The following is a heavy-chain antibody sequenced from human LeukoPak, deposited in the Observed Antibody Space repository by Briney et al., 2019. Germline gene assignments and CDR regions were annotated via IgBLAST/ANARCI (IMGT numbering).Heavy chain of an antibody. CDR3: ARDRFDPWYSSSWHYGMDV. Sequence: GGSLRLSCAASGFTFSYYAMHWVRQAPGKGLEWVANIKQDGSETYYVDSVKGRFTISRDNAKNSLYLQMNSLRVEDTAVYYCARDRFDPWYSSSWHYGMDVWGQGTTVTVSS. J-gene: IGHJ6*02. D-gene: IGHD6-13*01. V-gene: IGHV3-7*01. CDR1: GFTFSYYA. CDR2: IKQDGSET.